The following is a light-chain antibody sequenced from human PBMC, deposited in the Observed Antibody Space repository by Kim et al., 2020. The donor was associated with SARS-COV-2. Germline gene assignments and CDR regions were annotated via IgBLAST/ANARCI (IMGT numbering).Light chain of an antibody. CDR2: GAS. V-gene: IGKV3-15*01. CDR1: QSVRSA. J-gene: IGKJ4*01. CDR3: QQYNSWHLT. Sequence: EVVMTQSPATLSVSPGERATLSCRASQSVRSALAWYQQKPRQAPRLLIYGASTRATDIPARFSGSGSGTEFTLTISSLQSEDFAVYYCQQYNSWHLTFGGGTKLEI.